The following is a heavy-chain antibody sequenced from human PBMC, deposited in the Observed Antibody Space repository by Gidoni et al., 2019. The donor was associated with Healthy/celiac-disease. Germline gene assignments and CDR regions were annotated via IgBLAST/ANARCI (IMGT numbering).Heavy chain of an antibody. Sequence: EVQLVESGGGLVQPGRSLRLSCAASGFTFDDSAMHWVRQAPGKGLEWGSGISWNSGSIGYADSVKGRFTISRDNAKNSLYLQMNSLRAEDTALYYCAKVGAPSYYDFWSGYYVFDYWGQGTLVTVSS. CDR1: GFTFDDSA. V-gene: IGHV3-9*01. CDR2: ISWNSGSI. J-gene: IGHJ4*02. CDR3: AKVGAPSYYDFWSGYYVFDY. D-gene: IGHD3-3*01.